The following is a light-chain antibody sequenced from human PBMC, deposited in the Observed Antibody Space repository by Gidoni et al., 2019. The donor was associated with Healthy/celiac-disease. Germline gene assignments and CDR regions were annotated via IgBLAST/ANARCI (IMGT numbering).Light chain of an antibody. CDR3: PQYNNWPR. J-gene: IGKJ1*01. V-gene: IGKV3-15*01. CDR2: GSA. CDR1: QSVNSN. Sequence: EIVMTQSPATLSVSPGERATLSCRASQSVNSNLAWYQQKPCPAPSLLIYGSATRATCIPARFRGSWSGTEFTLPLRSLQSEDFAVYYCPQYNNWPRFGQGTKVEIQ.